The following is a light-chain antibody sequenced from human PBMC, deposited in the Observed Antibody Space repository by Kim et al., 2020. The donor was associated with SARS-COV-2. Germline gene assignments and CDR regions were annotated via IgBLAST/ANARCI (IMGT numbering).Light chain of an antibody. CDR2: LGS. CDR1: QSLLHSNGYNY. Sequence: DIVMTQSPLSLPVTPGEPASISCRSSQSLLHSNGYNYLDWYLQKPEQSPQLLIYLGSNRASGVPDRFSGSGSGTDFTLKIGRVEAEDVGVYYCMQALQTPPWTFGQGTKVDIK. V-gene: IGKV2-28*01. J-gene: IGKJ1*01. CDR3: MQALQTPPWT.